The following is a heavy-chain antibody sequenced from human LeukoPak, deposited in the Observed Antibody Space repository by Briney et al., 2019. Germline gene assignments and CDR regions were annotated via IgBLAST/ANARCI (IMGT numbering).Heavy chain of an antibody. D-gene: IGHD1-7*01. CDR3: ARDKPPIWNYERAFDY. CDR2: IYTSGST. CDR1: GGSISSYY. Sequence: SETLSLTCTVSGGSISSYYWSWIRQPAGKGLEWIGRIYTSGSTNYNPSLKSRVTMSVDTSKNQFSLKLSSVTAADTAVYYCARDKPPIWNYERAFDYWGQGTLVTVSS. J-gene: IGHJ4*02. V-gene: IGHV4-4*07.